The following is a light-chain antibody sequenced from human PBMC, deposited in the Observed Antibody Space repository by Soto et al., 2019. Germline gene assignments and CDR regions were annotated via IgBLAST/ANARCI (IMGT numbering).Light chain of an antibody. Sequence: EIVMTQSPATLSVSPGERATLSCRASQSVASDLAWYQHKPGQAPRLLTHGASTRATGIPARFSGVGSGTEFTLTISSLQSEDFAVYYCHRYSNWQYTFGQGTKLEIK. CDR2: GAS. CDR1: QSVASD. V-gene: IGKV3-15*01. J-gene: IGKJ2*01. CDR3: HRYSNWQYT.